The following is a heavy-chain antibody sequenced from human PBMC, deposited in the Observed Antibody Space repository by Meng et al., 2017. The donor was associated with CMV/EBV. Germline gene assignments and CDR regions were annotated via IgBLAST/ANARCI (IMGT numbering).Heavy chain of an antibody. CDR3: ARDNPRTGDLDV. CDR2: IYYSGST. D-gene: IGHD3-10*01. Sequence: LRLSCTVSGGSISSGGYYWSWIRQHPGKGLEWIGYIYYSGSTYYNPSLKSRVTISVDTSKNQFSLKLSSVTPADTAVYYCARDNPRTGDLDVWGQGTTVTVSS. V-gene: IGHV4-31*03. CDR1: GGSISSGGYY. J-gene: IGHJ6*02.